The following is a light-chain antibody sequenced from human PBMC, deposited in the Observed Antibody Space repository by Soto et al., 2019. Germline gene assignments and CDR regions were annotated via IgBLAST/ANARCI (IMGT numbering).Light chain of an antibody. Sequence: QSVLTQSPSASASLGASVKLTCTLSSGHSYYAIAWHQQQPEKGPRYLMKLNSDGSHSKGDGIPDRFSGSSSGAERYLTISSLQSADEADYYCQTWGTGGVVFGGGTKVTVL. CDR3: QTWGTGGVV. V-gene: IGLV4-69*01. J-gene: IGLJ2*01. CDR2: LNSDGSH. CDR1: SGHSYYA.